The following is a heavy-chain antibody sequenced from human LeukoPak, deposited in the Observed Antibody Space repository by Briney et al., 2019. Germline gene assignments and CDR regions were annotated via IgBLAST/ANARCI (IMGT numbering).Heavy chain of an antibody. CDR3: ARDLGDYVWGSYRPPYMDV. J-gene: IGHJ6*03. CDR2: INSDESST. V-gene: IGHV3-74*01. Sequence: PGGSLRLSCAASGFTFSSYWMHWVRQAPGKGLVWVSRINSDESSTTYADSVKGRFTISRDNAKNSLYLQMNSLRAEDTAVYYCARDLGDYVWGSYRPPYMDVWGKGTTVTVSS. CDR1: GFTFSSYW. D-gene: IGHD3-16*02.